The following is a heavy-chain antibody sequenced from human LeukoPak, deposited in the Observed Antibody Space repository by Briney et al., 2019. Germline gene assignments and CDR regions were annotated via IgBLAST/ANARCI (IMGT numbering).Heavy chain of an antibody. CDR2: FDPEDGET. V-gene: IGHV1-24*01. J-gene: IGHJ5*02. Sequence: GTSVKVSCKVSGYTLTELSMHWVRQAPGKGLEWMGGFDPEDGETIYAQKFQGRVTMTEDTSTDTAYMELSSLRSEDTAVYYCATVYEPYCSGGSCYGYWFDPWGQGTLVTVSS. D-gene: IGHD2-15*01. CDR1: GYTLTELS. CDR3: ATVYEPYCSGGSCYGYWFDP.